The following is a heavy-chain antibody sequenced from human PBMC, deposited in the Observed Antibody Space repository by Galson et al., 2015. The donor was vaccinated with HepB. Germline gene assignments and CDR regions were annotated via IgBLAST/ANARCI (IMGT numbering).Heavy chain of an antibody. V-gene: IGHV3-23*01. CDR1: GFTFSSYA. J-gene: IGHJ4*02. Sequence: SLRLSCAASGFTFSSYAMSWVRQAPGKGLEWVSAISGSGGSTYYADSVKGRFTISRDNSKNTLYLQMNSLRAEDTAVYYCAKDTRAVAGRGEWGFDYWGQGTLVTVSS. CDR3: AKDTRAVAGRGEWGFDY. CDR2: ISGSGGST. D-gene: IGHD6-19*01.